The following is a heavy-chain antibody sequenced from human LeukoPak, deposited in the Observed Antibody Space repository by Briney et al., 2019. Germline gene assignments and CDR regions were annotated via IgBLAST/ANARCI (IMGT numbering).Heavy chain of an antibody. CDR2: IYYSGSN. V-gene: IGHV4-59*08. CDR3: ARLGSDDAFDI. J-gene: IGHJ3*02. Sequence: SGALSHTRTVPVGSISSYYWCWIRPPPGKGLEWMGYIYYSGSNNYNPSLKSRVTISVDTSKNQFSLKLSSVTAADTAVYYCARLGSDDAFDIWGQGTMVTVSS. CDR1: VGSISSYY.